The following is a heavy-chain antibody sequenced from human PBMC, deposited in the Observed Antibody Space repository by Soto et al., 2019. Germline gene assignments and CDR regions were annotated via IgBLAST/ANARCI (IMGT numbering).Heavy chain of an antibody. Sequence: SETLSLTCTVSSSPINSRYYWGWIRQTPGKGLEWVASIYHSGSTHYNPSLKSRATISVDTSNNQFSLRLSSVTAADTAIYYCERNTSGRNFDYWGQGTKVTVSS. J-gene: IGHJ4*02. CDR3: ERNTSGRNFDY. CDR2: IYHSGST. CDR1: SSPINSRYY. V-gene: IGHV4-38-2*02. D-gene: IGHD6-19*01.